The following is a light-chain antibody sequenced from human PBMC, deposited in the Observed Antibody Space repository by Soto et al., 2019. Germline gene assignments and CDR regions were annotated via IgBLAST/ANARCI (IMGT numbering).Light chain of an antibody. CDR2: GAS. V-gene: IGKV3-20*01. CDR3: QQYGSSPQT. CDR1: QSVSSIY. J-gene: IGKJ1*01. Sequence: EIVLTQSPGTLSLSPGERATLSCRASQSVSSIYLAWYQQKPGQAPGLLIYGASSRATGIPDRFSGSGSGTDFTLTISRLEPEDFAVYYCQQYGSSPQTFGQGTKVEIK.